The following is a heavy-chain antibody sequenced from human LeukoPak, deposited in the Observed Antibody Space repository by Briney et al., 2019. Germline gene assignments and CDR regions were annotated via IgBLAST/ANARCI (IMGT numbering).Heavy chain of an antibody. D-gene: IGHD1-26*01. CDR1: GFTFGDYS. V-gene: IGHV3-49*04. CDR2: IRSKAYGGTT. Sequence: GRSLRLSCTASGFTFGDYSMNWVRQAPGKGLEWVGFIRSKAYGGTTEYAASVKGRFTISRDDSKSIAYLQMNSLKSEDTAVYYCTRGRRATHDYWGQGTLVTVSS. J-gene: IGHJ4*02. CDR3: TRGRRATHDY.